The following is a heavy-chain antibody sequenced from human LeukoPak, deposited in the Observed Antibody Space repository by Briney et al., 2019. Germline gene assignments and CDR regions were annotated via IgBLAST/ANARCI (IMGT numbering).Heavy chain of an antibody. Sequence: PGRSLRLSCAAPGFTFSSYAMHWVRQAPGKGLEWVAVISYDGSNKYYADSVKGRFTISRDNSKNTLYLQMNSLRAEDTAVYYCARDHRPMARGVIITLDYYYGMDVWGQGTTVTVSS. CDR3: ARDHRPMARGVIITLDYYYGMDV. V-gene: IGHV3-30-3*01. CDR1: GFTFSSYA. J-gene: IGHJ6*02. CDR2: ISYDGSNK. D-gene: IGHD3-10*01.